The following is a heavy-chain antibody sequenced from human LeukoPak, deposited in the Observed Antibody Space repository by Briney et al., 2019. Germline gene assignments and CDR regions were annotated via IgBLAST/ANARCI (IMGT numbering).Heavy chain of an antibody. CDR3: AKDYGYYSSYYYGMDV. CDR1: GFTFSSYG. J-gene: IGHJ6*02. D-gene: IGHD4-11*01. Sequence: GGSLRLSCAASGFTFSSYGMHWVRQAPGKGLEWVAVVSYDGRNKYYADSVKGRFTISRDNSKNTPYMQMNSLRAEDTAVYYCAKDYGYYSSYYYGMDVWGQGTTVTVSS. V-gene: IGHV3-30*18. CDR2: VSYDGRNK.